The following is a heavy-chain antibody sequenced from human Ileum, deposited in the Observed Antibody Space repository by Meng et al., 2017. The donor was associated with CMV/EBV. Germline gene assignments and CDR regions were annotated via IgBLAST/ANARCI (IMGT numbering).Heavy chain of an antibody. V-gene: IGHV2-5*01. D-gene: IGHD6-13*01. Sequence: FSLSTSELGVGYIRRPPGRALEWLALIYWNDDERYNPSLKSRLTITKDTSKNQVVLTMTNMDPVDTATYYCTHATRTSTWDSGTSDYWGQGTLVTVSS. CDR2: IYWNDDE. CDR1: FSLSTSELG. CDR3: THATRTSTWDSGTSDY. J-gene: IGHJ4*02.